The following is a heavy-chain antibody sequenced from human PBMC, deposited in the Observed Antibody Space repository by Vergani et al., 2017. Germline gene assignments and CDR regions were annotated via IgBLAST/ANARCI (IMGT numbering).Heavy chain of an antibody. CDR2: IIPIFGTA. Sequence: QVQLVQSGAEVKKPGSSVKVSCKASGGTFSSYAISWVRQAPGQGLEWMGGIIPIFGTANYAQKFQCRVTITADESTSTAYMELSSLRSEDTAVYYCARAGLRVAGKDYYYGMDVWGQGTTVTVSS. D-gene: IGHD6-19*01. J-gene: IGHJ6*02. V-gene: IGHV1-69*01. CDR3: ARAGLRVAGKDYYYGMDV. CDR1: GGTFSSYA.